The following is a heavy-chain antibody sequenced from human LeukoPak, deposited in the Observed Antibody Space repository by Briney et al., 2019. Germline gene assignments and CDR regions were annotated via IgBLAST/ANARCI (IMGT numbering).Heavy chain of an antibody. J-gene: IGHJ6*03. CDR2: IYYSGST. D-gene: IGHD3-3*01. Sequence: PSETLSLTCTVSGGSISSSSYYWGWIRQPPGKGLEWIGSIYYSGSTYYNPSLKSRVTISVDTSKNQFSLKLSSVTAADTAVYYCASQYYDFWSGYLSPNYYYMDVWGKGTTVTVSS. CDR1: GGSISSSSYY. CDR3: ASQYYDFWSGYLSPNYYYMDV. V-gene: IGHV4-39*07.